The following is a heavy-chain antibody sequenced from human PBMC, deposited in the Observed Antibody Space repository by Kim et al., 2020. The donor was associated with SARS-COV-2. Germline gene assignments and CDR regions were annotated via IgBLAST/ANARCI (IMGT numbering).Heavy chain of an antibody. CDR1: GFTFSSYA. D-gene: IGHD3-22*01. CDR2: ISGSGGST. J-gene: IGHJ4*02. Sequence: GGSLRLSCAASGFTFSSYAMSWVRQAPGKGLEWVSAISGSGGSTYYADSVKGRFTISRDNSKNTLYLQMNSLKAEDTAVYYCAKGERITMIVVVTLFDYWGQGTLVTVSS. CDR3: AKGERITMIVVVTLFDY. V-gene: IGHV3-23*01.